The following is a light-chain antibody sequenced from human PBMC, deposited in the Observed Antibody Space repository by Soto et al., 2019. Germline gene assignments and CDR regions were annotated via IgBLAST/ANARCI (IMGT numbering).Light chain of an antibody. CDR1: QSVSSN. CDR2: GAS. CDR3: QYYHTWRT. V-gene: IGKV3-15*01. Sequence: EIVLTQSPATLSVSPGERATLSCRASQSVSSNFAWYQQKPGQPPRLLIYGASTRATAITARFRGGGSGTAFTPTISGLQCEDCEVEYCQYYHTWRTFGQGTKVEIK. J-gene: IGKJ1*01.